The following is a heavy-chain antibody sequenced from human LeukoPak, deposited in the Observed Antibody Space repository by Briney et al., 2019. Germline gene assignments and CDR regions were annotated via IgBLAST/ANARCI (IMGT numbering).Heavy chain of an antibody. V-gene: IGHV4-39*07. J-gene: IGHJ4*02. Sequence: GSLRLSCAASGFTFSSYSMNWVRQPPGKGLEWIGSIYYSGSTYYNPSLKSRVTISVDTSKNQFSLKLSSVTAADTAVYYCARVLHYYDSSGEYYFDYWGQGTLVTVSS. D-gene: IGHD3-22*01. CDR1: GFTFSSYS. CDR3: ARVLHYYDSSGEYYFDY. CDR2: IYYSGST.